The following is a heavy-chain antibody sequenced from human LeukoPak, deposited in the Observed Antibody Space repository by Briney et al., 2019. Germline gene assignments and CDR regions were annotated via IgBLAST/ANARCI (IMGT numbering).Heavy chain of an antibody. Sequence: GGSLRLSCAASGFTFSSYAMHWVRQAPGNGLEWVAVISYDGSNKYYADSVKGRFTISRDNSKNTLYLQMNSLRAEDTAVYYCARDLVISNYDFWSGYYQPPFDYWGQGTLVTVSS. J-gene: IGHJ4*02. D-gene: IGHD3-3*01. CDR1: GFTFSSYA. V-gene: IGHV3-30*07. CDR3: ARDLVISNYDFWSGYYQPPFDY. CDR2: ISYDGSNK.